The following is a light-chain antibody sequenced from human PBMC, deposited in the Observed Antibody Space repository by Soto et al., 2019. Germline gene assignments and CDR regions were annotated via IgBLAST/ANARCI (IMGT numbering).Light chain of an antibody. J-gene: IGLJ3*02. CDR2: DNG. CDR1: SSNIGRNF. V-gene: IGLV1-51*01. Sequence: QSVLTQPASVSAAPGQKVTVSCSGSSSNIGRNFVSWYQQLPGTGPKLLIYDNGKRPSGTPERFSGSKSGMSATLAITGLQTGDESDYYCSSFAGSYRLGVFGGGTELTLL. CDR3: SSFAGSYRLGV.